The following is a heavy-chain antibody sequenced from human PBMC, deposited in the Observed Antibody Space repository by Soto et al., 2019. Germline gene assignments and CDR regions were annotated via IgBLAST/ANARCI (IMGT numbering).Heavy chain of an antibody. J-gene: IGHJ4*02. CDR3: ARHAVHSSGFTGY. D-gene: IGHD6-19*01. CDR2: INHSGST. Sequence: TSETLSLTCTVSGGSISSYYWSWIRQPPGKGLEWIGEINHSGSTNYNPSLKSRVTISVDTSKNQFSLKLSSVTAADTAVYYCARHAVHSSGFTGYWGQGTLVTVSS. CDR1: GGSISSYY. V-gene: IGHV4-34*01.